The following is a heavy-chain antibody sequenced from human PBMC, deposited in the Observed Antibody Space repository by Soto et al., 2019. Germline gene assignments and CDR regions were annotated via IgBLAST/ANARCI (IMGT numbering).Heavy chain of an antibody. V-gene: IGHV3-21*01. CDR2: ITGSSGNK. CDR1: GFTFCSYA. J-gene: IGHJ4*02. CDR3: ARERDYGGNSECFDY. D-gene: IGHD4-17*01. Sequence: GRPLRLSCAASGFTFCSYATNRVRQAPGKGLEWVSGITGSSGNKYHAVSVKGRFTISRDNAKNSLYLQMNSLRAEDAAVYYCARERDYGGNSECFDYRGQGTLVTVSS.